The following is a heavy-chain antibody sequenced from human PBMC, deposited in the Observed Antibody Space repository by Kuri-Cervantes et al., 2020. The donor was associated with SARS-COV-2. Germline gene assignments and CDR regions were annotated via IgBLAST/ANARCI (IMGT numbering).Heavy chain of an antibody. CDR1: GGSISSSSYY. CDR2: IYYSGST. Sequence: ESLKISCTVSGGSISSSSYYWGWIRQPPGKGLEWIGSIYYSGSTYYNPSLKSRVTISVDTSKNQFSLKLSSVTAADTAVYYCAGSSKYYYYMDVWGKGTTVTVSS. D-gene: IGHD2-2*01. J-gene: IGHJ6*03. V-gene: IGHV4-39*07. CDR3: AGSSKYYYYMDV.